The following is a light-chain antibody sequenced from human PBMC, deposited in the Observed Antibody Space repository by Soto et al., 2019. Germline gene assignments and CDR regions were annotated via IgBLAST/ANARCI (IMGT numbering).Light chain of an antibody. Sequence: EIVLTQSPGTLSLSPGERATLSCRASQSVSSSYLAWYQQKPGQAPRLLIYGASSRATGIPDRFSGSGSGTDLTLTISRLEPEDFAVYYCQQHGSSPPFGQGTKVELK. CDR1: QSVSSSY. CDR2: GAS. V-gene: IGKV3-20*01. CDR3: QQHGSSPP. J-gene: IGKJ1*01.